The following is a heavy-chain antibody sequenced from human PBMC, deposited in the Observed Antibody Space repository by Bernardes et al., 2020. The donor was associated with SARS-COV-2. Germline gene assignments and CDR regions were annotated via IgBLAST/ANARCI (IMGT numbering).Heavy chain of an antibody. CDR2: IYYSGST. V-gene: IGHV4-59*01. Sequence: SETLSLTCTVSGGSISSYYWSWIRQPPGKGLEWIGYIYYSGSTNYNPSLKSRVTISVDTSTNQFSLKLSSVTAADTAVYYCARGSYIIAEAGINRAFDIWGQGTMVTVSS. CDR1: GGSISSYY. CDR3: ARGSYIIAEAGINRAFDI. J-gene: IGHJ3*02. D-gene: IGHD6-19*01.